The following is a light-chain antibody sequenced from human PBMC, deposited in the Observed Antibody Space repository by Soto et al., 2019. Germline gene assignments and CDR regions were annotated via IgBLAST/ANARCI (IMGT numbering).Light chain of an antibody. CDR3: SSYSTSSTLPYV. V-gene: IGLV2-14*01. CDR2: NVS. Sequence: QSALTQPASVSGSPGQSITITCTGTSSDVGGFNYVSWYQQNPGRAPKLVIYNVSNRPSGVSDRFSGSKSGNTASLTISGVQAEDEADYYCSSYSTSSTLPYVFGTGTKVTVL. CDR1: SSDVGGFNY. J-gene: IGLJ1*01.